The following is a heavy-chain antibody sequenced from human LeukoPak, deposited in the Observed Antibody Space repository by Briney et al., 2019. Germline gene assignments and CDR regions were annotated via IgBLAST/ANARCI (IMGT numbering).Heavy chain of an antibody. CDR1: DGSITNYD. V-gene: IGHV4-59*01. CDR3: ATGYGDFRVEGRYFYS. CDR2: VHYSGTT. Sequence: SQTLSLTCTVSDGSITNYDWSWVRQPPGKGLEFIGHVHYSGTTNYNPSLRSRVTISIDTSKKHFFLKLKSVTAADTAVYYCATGYGDFRVEGRYFYSWGQGTLVTVSS. J-gene: IGHJ4*02. D-gene: IGHD4-17*01.